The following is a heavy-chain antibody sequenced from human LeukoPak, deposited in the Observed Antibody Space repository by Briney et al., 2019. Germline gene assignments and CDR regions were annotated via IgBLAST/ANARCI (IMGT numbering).Heavy chain of an antibody. Sequence: SETLSLTCTVSGGSISSYYWSWIRQPPGKGLERIGYIYYSGSTNYNPSLKNRVTISVDTSKNQFSLKLSSVTAADTAVYYCARAAYYYDSSGYLYWYFDLWGRGTLVTVSS. V-gene: IGHV4-59*01. CDR3: ARAAYYYDSSGYLYWYFDL. J-gene: IGHJ2*01. D-gene: IGHD3-22*01. CDR1: GGSISSYY. CDR2: IYYSGST.